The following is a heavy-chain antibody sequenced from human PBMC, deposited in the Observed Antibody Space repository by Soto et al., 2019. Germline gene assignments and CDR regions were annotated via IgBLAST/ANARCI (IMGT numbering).Heavy chain of an antibody. CDR1: GGSFSGYY. CDR2: INHSGST. CDR3: ARCSCCSGGSCSEHYYYYGMDV. D-gene: IGHD2-15*01. J-gene: IGHJ6*02. V-gene: IGHV4-34*01. Sequence: SETLSLTCAVYGGSFSGYYWSWIRQPPGKGLEWIGEINHSGSTNYNPSLKSRVTISVDTSKNQFSLKLSSVTAADTAVYYCARCSCCSGGSCSEHYYYYGMDVWGQGTTVTVSS.